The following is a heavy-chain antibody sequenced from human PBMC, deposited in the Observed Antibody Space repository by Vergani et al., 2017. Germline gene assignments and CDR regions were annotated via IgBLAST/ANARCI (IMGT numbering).Heavy chain of an antibody. CDR1: GFTFSSYD. J-gene: IGHJ3*02. D-gene: IGHD4-17*01. V-gene: IGHV3-13*01. Sequence: EVQLVESGGGLVQPGGSLRLSCAASGFTFSSYDMHWVRQATGKGLEWVSAIGTAGDTYYPGSVKGRFTISRENAKNSLYLQRNSLRAGDTAVYYCARSQGYGDPGAFDIWGQGTMVTVSS. CDR2: IGTAGDT. CDR3: ARSQGYGDPGAFDI.